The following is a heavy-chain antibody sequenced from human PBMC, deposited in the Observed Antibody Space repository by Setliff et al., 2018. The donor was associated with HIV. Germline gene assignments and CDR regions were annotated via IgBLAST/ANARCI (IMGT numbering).Heavy chain of an antibody. Sequence: SETLSLTCSVSGASVVSGGYYWSWIRQHPEKGLEWIGYIYYSGTTTYNPSLRSRVTISLDTSLNQFSLRLSSVTAADTGVYYCARHRDPPGTSWIYYYYYMDLWGEGTTVTVSS. CDR3: ARHRDPPGTSWIYYYYYMDL. V-gene: IGHV4-31*03. D-gene: IGHD6-13*01. CDR2: IYYSGTT. CDR1: GASVVSGGYY. J-gene: IGHJ6*03.